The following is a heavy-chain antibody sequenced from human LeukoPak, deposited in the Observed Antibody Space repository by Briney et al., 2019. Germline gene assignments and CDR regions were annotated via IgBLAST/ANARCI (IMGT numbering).Heavy chain of an antibody. CDR3: PGLKGRASGSMSYLGGDQ. V-gene: IGHV3-33*01. D-gene: IGHD3-10*01. Sequence: GGSLRLSCAASTFPFSNYGMRWVSQAPGKGLEWVADIWCDGTNKDYADSVKDRFTIFRDNSKNTLYLQMNSLRAEDRAVYYCPGLKGRASGSMSYLGGDQWGQGTLVTVSS. CDR1: TFPFSNYG. CDR2: IWCDGTNK. J-gene: IGHJ4*02.